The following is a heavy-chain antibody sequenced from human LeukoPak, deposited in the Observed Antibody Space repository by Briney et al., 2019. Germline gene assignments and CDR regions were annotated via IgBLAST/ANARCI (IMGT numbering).Heavy chain of an antibody. CDR1: GFTFSSYG. J-gene: IGHJ4*02. CDR2: ISGSGGST. CDR3: AKRYYYGSGSYPTYFDY. D-gene: IGHD3-10*01. V-gene: IGHV3-23*01. Sequence: GGTLRLSCAASGFTFSSYGMSWVRQAPGKGLEWVSAISGSGGSTYYADSVKGRFTISRDNSKSTLYLQMNSLRAEDTAVYYCAKRYYYGSGSYPTYFDYWAREPWSPSPQ.